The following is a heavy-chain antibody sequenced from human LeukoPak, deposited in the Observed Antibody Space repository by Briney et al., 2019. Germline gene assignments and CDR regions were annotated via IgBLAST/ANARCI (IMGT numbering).Heavy chain of an antibody. J-gene: IGHJ6*02. D-gene: IGHD5-12*01. V-gene: IGHV3-7*01. CDR1: GFTFSSYW. Sequence: GGSLRLSCAASGFTFSSYWMSWVRQAPGKGLEWVANIKQDGSEKYYVDSVKGRFTISRDNAKNSLYLQMNSLRAEDTAVYYCARGKGGYDYFSDYYGMDVWGQGTTVTVSS. CDR3: ARGKGGYDYFSDYYGMDV. CDR2: IKQDGSEK.